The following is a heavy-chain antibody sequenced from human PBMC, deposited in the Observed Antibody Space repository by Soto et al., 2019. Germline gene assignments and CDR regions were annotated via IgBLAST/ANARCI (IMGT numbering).Heavy chain of an antibody. CDR1: GFTFSSYA. CDR2: ISGSGGST. J-gene: IGHJ4*02. V-gene: IGHV3-23*01. Sequence: EVQLLESGGGFVQPGVSLILSCAASGFTFSSYAMSWVRQAPGKGLEWVSAISGSGGSTYYADSVKGRFTISRDNSKNTLYLQMNSLRAEDTAVYYCAYSSTPFDYWGQGTLVTVSS. CDR3: AYSSTPFDY. D-gene: IGHD6-13*01.